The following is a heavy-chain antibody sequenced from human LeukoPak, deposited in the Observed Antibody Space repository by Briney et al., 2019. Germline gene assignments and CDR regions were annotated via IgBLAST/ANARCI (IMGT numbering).Heavy chain of an antibody. Sequence: GGSLRLSCAPSGYTFSSHGLTWVRQAAGRGLDWVSTIYGAGDNTYYAETVKGWFTISRDNSKNTLYLQMHSLRAEDTAIYYCAKVSVCYGCYLDYWGQGTLVTVS. CDR1: GYTFSSHG. CDR3: AKVSVCYGCYLDY. V-gene: IGHV3-23*01. J-gene: IGHJ4*02. D-gene: IGHD3-16*01. CDR2: IYGAGDNT.